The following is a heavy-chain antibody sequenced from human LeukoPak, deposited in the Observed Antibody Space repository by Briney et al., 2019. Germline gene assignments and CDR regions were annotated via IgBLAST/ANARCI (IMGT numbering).Heavy chain of an antibody. CDR2: IIPMFGTA. Sequence: SVKVSCKASGGTFSSYAISWVRQAPGQGLEWMRVIIPMFGTANYAQKFQGRVTITADKSTTTAYMELSSLRSVDTAMYYCARDRYYDFWSGSHYFDYWGQGTLVTVSS. CDR3: ARDRYYDFWSGSHYFDY. D-gene: IGHD3-3*01. V-gene: IGHV1-69*06. J-gene: IGHJ4*02. CDR1: GGTFSSYA.